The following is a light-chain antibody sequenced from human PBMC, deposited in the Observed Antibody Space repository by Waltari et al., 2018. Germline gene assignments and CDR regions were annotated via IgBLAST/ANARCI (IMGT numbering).Light chain of an antibody. CDR3: QHRSGP. V-gene: IGKV3-11*01. J-gene: IGKJ3*01. CDR1: QSVSDS. CDR2: DAS. Sequence: EIVLTQSPATLSLSPGERATLSCRASQSVSDSLDWYQHKPGQAPRLLVYDASNRATGVPARFSGSGSGTHFTLTISSLEPADFAVYYCQHRSGPVGPGTKVDFK.